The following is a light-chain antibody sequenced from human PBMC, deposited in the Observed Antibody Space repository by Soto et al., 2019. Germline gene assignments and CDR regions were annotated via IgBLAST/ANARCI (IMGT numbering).Light chain of an antibody. J-gene: IGLJ3*02. CDR2: DVN. CDR1: SSDVGAHNY. V-gene: IGLV2-8*01. Sequence: QSALTQPPSASGSPGQSLTISCTGTSSDVGAHNYVSWYQQNPGKAPKLMLYDVNKRPSGVPDRFSGSKSGNTASLTVSGLQAEDEADYYCSSYAGGNNWVFGGGTKLTV. CDR3: SSYAGGNNWV.